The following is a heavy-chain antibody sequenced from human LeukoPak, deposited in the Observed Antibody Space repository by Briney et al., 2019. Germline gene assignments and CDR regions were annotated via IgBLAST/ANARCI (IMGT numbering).Heavy chain of an antibody. Sequence: PSETLSLTCTVSGGSISSSSYYWGWIRQPPGKGLEWIGSIYNTGSTHYNPSLKSRVTISLDTSENQFSLKLSSVTAADTAVYYCARMGAIGGASANPDYWGQGTLVTVSS. D-gene: IGHD2-21*01. CDR1: GGSISSSSYY. CDR3: ARMGAIGGASANPDY. V-gene: IGHV4-39*07. J-gene: IGHJ4*02. CDR2: IYNTGST.